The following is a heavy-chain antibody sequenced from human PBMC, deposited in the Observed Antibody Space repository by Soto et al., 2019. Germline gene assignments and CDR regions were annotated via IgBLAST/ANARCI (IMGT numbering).Heavy chain of an antibody. CDR1: GGSIINYY. CDR2: IHHSGDT. Sequence: QVQLQESGPGLVKPSETLSLTCTVSGGSIINYYWSWIRQPPGMGLEWIGYIHHSGDTNSDPSLKSRVTLSIETSKNQLSLRLSSVTAADTAVYYCARYCVSAKCLDYWGQGTLVTVSS. CDR3: ARYCVSAKCLDY. J-gene: IGHJ4*02. V-gene: IGHV4-59*03. D-gene: IGHD2-2*01.